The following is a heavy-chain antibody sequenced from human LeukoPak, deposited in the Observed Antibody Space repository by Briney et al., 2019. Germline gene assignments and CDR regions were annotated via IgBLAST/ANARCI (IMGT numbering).Heavy chain of an antibody. CDR2: IIPIFGTA. Sequence: GASVKVSCKASGGTFSSYAISWVRQAPGQGLEWMGGIIPIFGTANYAQKFQGRVTITADESTSTAYMELSSLRSEDTAVYYCARDRGGSSPFDYWGQGTLVTVSS. CDR3: ARDRGGSSPFDY. V-gene: IGHV1-69*13. J-gene: IGHJ4*02. CDR1: GGTFSSYA. D-gene: IGHD3-16*01.